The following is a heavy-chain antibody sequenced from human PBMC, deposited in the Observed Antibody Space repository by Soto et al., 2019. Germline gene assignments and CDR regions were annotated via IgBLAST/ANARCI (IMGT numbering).Heavy chain of an antibody. J-gene: IGHJ4*02. CDR3: ARDPTYDILTGPQDY. CDR1: GGTFSSYA. Sequence: SAKVSCKASGGTFSSYAISWVRQAPGQGLEWMGGIIPIFGTANYAQKFQGRVTITADEPTSTAYMELSSLRSEDTAVYYCARDPTYDILTGPQDYWGQGTLVTVSS. V-gene: IGHV1-69*13. CDR2: IIPIFGTA. D-gene: IGHD3-9*01.